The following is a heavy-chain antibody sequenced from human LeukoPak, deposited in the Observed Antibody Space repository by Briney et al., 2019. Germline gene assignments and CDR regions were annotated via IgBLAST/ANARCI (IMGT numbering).Heavy chain of an antibody. Sequence: GGSLRLFCAASGFTFSSYSMNWVRQAPGKGLEWVSSISSSSSYIYYADSVKGRFTISRDNAKNSLYLQMNSLRAEDTAVYYCARMGSWYYFDYWGQGTLVTVSS. CDR3: ARMGSWYYFDY. CDR1: GFTFSSYS. D-gene: IGHD6-13*01. CDR2: ISSSSSYI. V-gene: IGHV3-21*01. J-gene: IGHJ4*02.